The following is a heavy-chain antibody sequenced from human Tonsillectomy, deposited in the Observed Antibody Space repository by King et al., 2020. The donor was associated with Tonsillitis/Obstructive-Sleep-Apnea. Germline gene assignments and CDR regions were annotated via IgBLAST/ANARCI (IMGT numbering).Heavy chain of an antibody. CDR1: GFTFSSYS. D-gene: IGHD3-22*01. V-gene: IGHV3-21*01. CDR3: ARVVRDSSGYYYFDY. J-gene: IGHJ4*02. CDR2: ISSSSSYI. Sequence: VQLVESGGGLVKPGGSLRLSCAASGFTFSSYSMNWVRKAPGKGLEWVSSISSSSSYIYYADSVKGRFTISRDNAKNSLYLQMNSLRAEDTAVYYCARVVRDSSGYYYFDYWGQGTLVTVSS.